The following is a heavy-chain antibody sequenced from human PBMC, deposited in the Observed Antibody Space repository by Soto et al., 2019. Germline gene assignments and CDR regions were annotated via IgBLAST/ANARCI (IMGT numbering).Heavy chain of an antibody. J-gene: IGHJ4*02. CDR2: IYSGGST. Sequence: EVQLVETGGGLIQPGGSLRLSCAASGFTVSSNSMSWVRQAPGKGLGWVSVIYSGGSTYYADSVKGRFTISRDNSKNTLYLQMNSLRAEDTAVYYCARGRYYYDSSGYYPFDYWGQGTLVTVSS. V-gene: IGHV3-53*02. D-gene: IGHD3-22*01. CDR1: GFTVSSNS. CDR3: ARGRYYYDSSGYYPFDY.